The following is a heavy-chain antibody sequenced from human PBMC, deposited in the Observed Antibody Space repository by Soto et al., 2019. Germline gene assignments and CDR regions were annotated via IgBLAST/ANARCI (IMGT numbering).Heavy chain of an antibody. CDR1: GFTFSSYG. V-gene: IGHV3-30*18. CDR3: AKDLGGDSSGYSYYYYGMDV. J-gene: IGHJ6*02. D-gene: IGHD3-22*01. Sequence: QVQLVESGGGVVQPGRSLRLSCAASGFTFSSYGMHWVRQAPGKGLEWVAVISYDGSNKYYADSVKGRFTISRDNSKNTLYLQMNSLRAEDTAVYYCAKDLGGDSSGYSYYYYGMDVLGQGTTVTVSS. CDR2: ISYDGSNK.